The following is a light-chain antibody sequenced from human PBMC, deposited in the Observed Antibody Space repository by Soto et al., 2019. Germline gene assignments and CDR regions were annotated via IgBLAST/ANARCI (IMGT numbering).Light chain of an antibody. V-gene: IGKV3-11*01. Sequence: EIVLTQSPATLSLSPGERATLSCRASQSVSSYLAWYQQKPGQAPRLLIYDASHRATGIPARFSGTGSGTDFTLTISILEPEDCAVYYCQQRSSWPPTPTFGGGTKVEIK. J-gene: IGKJ4*01. CDR2: DAS. CDR3: QQRSSWPPTPT. CDR1: QSVSSY.